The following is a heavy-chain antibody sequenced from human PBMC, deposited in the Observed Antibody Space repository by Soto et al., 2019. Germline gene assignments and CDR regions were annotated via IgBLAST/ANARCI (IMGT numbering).Heavy chain of an antibody. Sequence: EVQLVETGGGLIQPGGSLRLSCAASGFTVSSNYMSWVRQAPGKGLEWVSVIYSGGSTYYADAVKGRFTISRDNSKNTLYLQMNSLRAEDTAVYYCAGPSSGWSAHTGPGYVDLWGRGTLVTVSS. J-gene: IGHJ2*01. CDR1: GFTVSSNY. V-gene: IGHV3-53*02. D-gene: IGHD6-19*01. CDR2: IYSGGST. CDR3: AGPSSGWSAHTGPGYVDL.